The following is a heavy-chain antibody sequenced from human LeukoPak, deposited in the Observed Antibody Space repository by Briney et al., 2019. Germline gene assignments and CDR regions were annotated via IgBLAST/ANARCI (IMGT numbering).Heavy chain of an antibody. D-gene: IGHD2-2*01. CDR2: MYYSGST. J-gene: IGHJ4*02. Sequence: SETLSLTCTVSGGSISSSSYHWGWIRQPPGKGLEWIGSMYYSGSTYYNPSLKSRVTVSVDTSKNQFSLNLGSVTAADTAVYYCARISIVVVPAYFDYWGQGTLVTVSS. CDR1: GGSISSSSYH. V-gene: IGHV4-39*01. CDR3: ARISIVVVPAYFDY.